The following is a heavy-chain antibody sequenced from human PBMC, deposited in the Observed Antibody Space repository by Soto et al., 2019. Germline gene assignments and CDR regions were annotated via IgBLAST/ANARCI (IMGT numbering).Heavy chain of an antibody. CDR1: GFTFGDYA. Sequence: GGSLRLSCTASGFTFGDYAMSWFRQAPGKGLEWVGFIRSKAYGGTTEYAASVKGRFTISRDDSKSIAYLQMNSLKTEDTAVYYCTRVPQLLWFGGSLIDYWGQGTLVTVSS. CDR3: TRVPQLLWFGGSLIDY. CDR2: IRSKAYGGTT. V-gene: IGHV3-49*03. J-gene: IGHJ4*02. D-gene: IGHD3-10*01.